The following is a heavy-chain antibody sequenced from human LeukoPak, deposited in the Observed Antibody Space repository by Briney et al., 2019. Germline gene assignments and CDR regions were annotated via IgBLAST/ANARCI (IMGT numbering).Heavy chain of an antibody. V-gene: IGHV3-66*01. D-gene: IGHD2-15*01. J-gene: IGHJ4*02. CDR2: IYSGGST. Sequence: VIYSGGSTYYADSVKGRFTISRDNSKNTLYLQMNSLRAEDTAVYYCAKVGDIVVVVAAVDYWGQGTLVTVSS. CDR3: AKVGDIVVVVAAVDY.